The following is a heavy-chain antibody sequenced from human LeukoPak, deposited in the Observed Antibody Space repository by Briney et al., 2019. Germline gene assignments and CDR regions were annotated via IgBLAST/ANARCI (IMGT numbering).Heavy chain of an antibody. D-gene: IGHD6-13*01. CDR1: GFTFSSSW. V-gene: IGHV3-7*05. CDR2: IKVDGSEK. Sequence: GGSLRLSCAAPGFTFSSSWMSRVRQAPGKGLEWVTNIKVDGSEKYYVDSVKGRFTISRDNAKNSLYLQMNSLRAEDTAVYYCARAYSSPNWFDPWGQGTLVTVSS. CDR3: ARAYSSPNWFDP. J-gene: IGHJ5*02.